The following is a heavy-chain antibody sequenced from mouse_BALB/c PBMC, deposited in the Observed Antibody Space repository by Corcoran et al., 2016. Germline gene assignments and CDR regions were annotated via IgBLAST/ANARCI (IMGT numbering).Heavy chain of an antibody. Sequence: QVQLQQSGAELVKPGASVKLSCKASGYTFTSYDINWVRQRPEQGLGWIGWIFPGDGSTKYNEKFKGKATLTTDKSSSTAYMQRSRLTSEDSAVYFCARHLNYYGSSWFSYWGQGTLVTVSA. D-gene: IGHD1-1*01. CDR3: ARHLNYYGSSWFSY. V-gene: IGHV1-85*01. CDR1: GYTFTSYD. CDR2: IFPGDGST. J-gene: IGHJ3*01.